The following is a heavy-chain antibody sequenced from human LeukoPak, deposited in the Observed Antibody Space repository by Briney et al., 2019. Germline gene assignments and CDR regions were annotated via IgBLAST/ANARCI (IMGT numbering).Heavy chain of an antibody. CDR1: GGSVSDYY. CDR2: IYYSGST. Sequence: PSETLSLTCTVSGGSVSDYYWSWIRQPPGKGLEWIGYIYYSGSTSYNPSLKSRVTISVETSKNQFSLNLSSVTAADTAVYYCARGRLARSPYFDYWGQGTLVTVSS. D-gene: IGHD6-19*01. V-gene: IGHV4-59*02. CDR3: ARGRLARSPYFDY. J-gene: IGHJ4*02.